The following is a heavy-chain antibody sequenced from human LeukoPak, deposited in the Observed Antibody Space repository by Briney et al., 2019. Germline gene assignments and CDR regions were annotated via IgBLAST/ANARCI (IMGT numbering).Heavy chain of an antibody. CDR1: GFTFSSYV. V-gene: IGHV3-23*01. D-gene: IGHD1-26*01. Sequence: GGSLRLSCAASGFTFSSYVMSWVRRAPGKGLEWVSSISGSGGSTYYADSVKGRFTISRDNSKNTLYLQMNSLRAEDTAVYYCAKISGSYGLWYYYMDVWGKGTTVTISS. J-gene: IGHJ6*03. CDR2: ISGSGGST. CDR3: AKISGSYGLWYYYMDV.